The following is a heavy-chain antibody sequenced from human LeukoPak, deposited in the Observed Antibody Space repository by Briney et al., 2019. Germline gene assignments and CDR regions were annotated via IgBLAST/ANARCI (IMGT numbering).Heavy chain of an antibody. D-gene: IGHD6-6*01. CDR3: ARGEKGSSSGSINY. CDR1: GGSINSGTYY. J-gene: IGHJ4*02. V-gene: IGHV4-61*02. CDR2: MYTSGST. Sequence: SETLSLTCTVSGGSINSGTYYWSWNRQPAGKGLEWIGRMYTSGSTNYNPSLKSRVTISVDTSKNQFSLKLSSVTAADTAVYYCARGEKGSSSGSINYWGQGTLVTVSS.